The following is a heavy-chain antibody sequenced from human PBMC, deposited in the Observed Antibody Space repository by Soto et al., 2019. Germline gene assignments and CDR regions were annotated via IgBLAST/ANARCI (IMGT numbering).Heavy chain of an antibody. J-gene: IGHJ3*02. CDR1: LYSFTIYW. V-gene: IGHV5-51*01. D-gene: IGHD2-2*01. CDR2: IYPGDSDT. CDR3: ETQAAMGIDSFDM. Sequence: WESRKISGPCCLYSFTIYWIGGVLQMPGKGLEWMGIIYPGDSDTRYSPSFQGQVTISADKSIRTAYLQWSSLKHSDTPMYYCETQAAMGIDSFDMWGQRPMVSVSS.